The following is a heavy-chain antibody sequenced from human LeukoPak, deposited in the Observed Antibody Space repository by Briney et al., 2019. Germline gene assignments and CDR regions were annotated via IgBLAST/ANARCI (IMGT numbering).Heavy chain of an antibody. J-gene: IGHJ2*01. Sequence: PGGSLRLSCAASGFTFSSSAMSWVRQAPGKGLEWVSSISGSGGSTHYADSVKGRFTISRDNSKNTLFLQMNSLRAEVTAVYYCAKDLSYWYFDLWGRGTLVIVS. CDR3: AKDLSYWYFDL. CDR1: GFTFSSSA. CDR2: ISGSGGST. V-gene: IGHV3-23*01.